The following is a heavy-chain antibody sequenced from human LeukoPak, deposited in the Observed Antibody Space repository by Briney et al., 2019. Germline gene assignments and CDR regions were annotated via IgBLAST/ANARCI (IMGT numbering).Heavy chain of an antibody. CDR2: MYYSGST. V-gene: IGHV4-59*01. CDR1: GGSISSYY. CDR3: ARVVVAAANPIFDY. J-gene: IGHJ4*02. Sequence: PSETLSLTCTVSGGSISSYYWSWIRQPPGKGLGWIGYMYYSGSTNYNPSLKSRVTISVDTSKNQFSLKLSSVTAADTAVYYCARVVVAAANPIFDYWGQGTLVAVSS. D-gene: IGHD6-25*01.